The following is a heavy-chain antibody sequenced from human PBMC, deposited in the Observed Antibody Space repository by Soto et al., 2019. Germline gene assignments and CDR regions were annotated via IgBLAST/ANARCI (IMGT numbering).Heavy chain of an antibody. CDR2: INSDGSST. V-gene: IGHV3-74*01. J-gene: IGHJ6*02. CDR1: GFTFSSYW. CDR3: AREFAESYYDSSGYYSGEVYYGMDV. D-gene: IGHD3-22*01. Sequence: GGSLRLSCAASGFTFSSYWMHWVRQAPGKGLVWVSRINSDGSSTSYADSVKGRFTISRDNAKNTLYLQMNSLRAEDTAVYYCAREFAESYYDSSGYYSGEVYYGMDVWGQGTTVTVSS.